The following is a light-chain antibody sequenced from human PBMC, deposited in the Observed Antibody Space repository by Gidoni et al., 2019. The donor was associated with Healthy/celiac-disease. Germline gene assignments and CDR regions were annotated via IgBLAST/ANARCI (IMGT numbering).Light chain of an antibody. CDR2: WAS. CDR3: QQYYSTLLT. J-gene: IGKJ4*01. Sequence: DIVMTQSPDSLAVSLGERATINCKSSQSVLYSSNNKNYLAWYQQKPGQPPKLLIYWASTRESGVPDRFSGSGSGTDFTLTISSLQAEDVAVYYCQQYYSTLLTFGGGTKVGIK. CDR1: QSVLYSSNNKNY. V-gene: IGKV4-1*01.